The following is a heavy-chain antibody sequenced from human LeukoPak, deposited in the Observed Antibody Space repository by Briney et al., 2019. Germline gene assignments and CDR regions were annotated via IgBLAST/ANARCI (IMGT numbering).Heavy chain of an antibody. CDR1: GGTFISYA. V-gene: IGHV1-69*13. J-gene: IGHJ6*02. CDR3: ARDLAAAGRDYYYYGMDV. Sequence: GASVKVSCKASGGTFISYAISWVRQAPGQGLEWMGGIIPIFGTANYAQKFQGRVTITADESTSTAYMELSSLRSEDTAVYYCARDLAAAGRDYYYYGMDVWGQGTTVTVSS. D-gene: IGHD6-13*01. CDR2: IIPIFGTA.